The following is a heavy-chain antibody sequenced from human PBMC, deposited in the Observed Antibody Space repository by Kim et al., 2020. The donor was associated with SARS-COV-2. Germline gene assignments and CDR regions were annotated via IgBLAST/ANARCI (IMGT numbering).Heavy chain of an antibody. Sequence: GESLKISCQGSGYSFSDFWIGWVRQMPGKGPEWRGLIYPGDSDTRYSPSFQGQVTISVDKTISTASLHWNSLRASDTAMYYYARVRVGYSEAFDYWGQGILVTVSS. D-gene: IGHD5-18*01. CDR2: IYPGDSDT. J-gene: IGHJ4*02. CDR3: ARVRVGYSEAFDY. V-gene: IGHV5-51*01. CDR1: GYSFSDFW.